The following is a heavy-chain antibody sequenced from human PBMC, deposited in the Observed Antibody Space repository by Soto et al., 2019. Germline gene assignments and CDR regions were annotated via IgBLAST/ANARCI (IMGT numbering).Heavy chain of an antibody. CDR2: ISGYNGNT. CDR3: ARDRDHSSWSTLAYIQH. D-gene: IGHD6-13*01. Sequence: GAAVKPSCKASGYIFTSYGIHWVRQAPGQGLEWMGWISGYNGNTNYAQKLQGRVTMTTDTFTSTAYMELRSLRSDDTAAYYCARDRDHSSWSTLAYIQHR. CDR1: GYIFTSYG. V-gene: IGHV1-18*01. J-gene: IGHJ1*01.